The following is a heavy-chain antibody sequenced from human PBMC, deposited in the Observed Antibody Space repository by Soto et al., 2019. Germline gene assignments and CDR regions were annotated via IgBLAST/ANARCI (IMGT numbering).Heavy chain of an antibody. CDR1: GGTFSNYT. CDR3: AREVAVAYRDAFDI. D-gene: IGHD6-19*01. CDR2: IIPILGLA. V-gene: IGHV1-69*08. Sequence: QVQLVQSGAEVKKPGSSVKVSCKASGGTFSNYTISWVRQAPGQGLEWLGRIIPILGLANFAQKFQGRVTITADEPTGTAYTDLSSLRSEDTAMYYCAREVAVAYRDAFDIWGQGTMVTVSS. J-gene: IGHJ3*02.